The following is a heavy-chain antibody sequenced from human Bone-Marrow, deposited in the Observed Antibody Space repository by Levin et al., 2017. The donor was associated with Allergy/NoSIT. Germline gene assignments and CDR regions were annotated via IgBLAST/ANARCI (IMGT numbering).Heavy chain of an antibody. CDR3: ARDSLYSYYDSSGYPGAIDY. CDR1: GFTFSSYS. J-gene: IGHJ4*02. CDR2: ISSSSSYI. Sequence: GESLKISCAASGFTFSSYSMNWVRQAPGKGLEWVSSISSSSSYIYYADSVKGRFTISRDNAKNSLYLQMNSLRAEDTAVYYCARDSLYSYYDSSGYPGAIDYWGQGTLVTVSS. D-gene: IGHD3-22*01. V-gene: IGHV3-21*01.